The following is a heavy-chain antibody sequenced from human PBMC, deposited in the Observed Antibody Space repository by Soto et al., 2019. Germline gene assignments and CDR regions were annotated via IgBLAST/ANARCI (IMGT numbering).Heavy chain of an antibody. CDR1: GFTVSSNY. J-gene: IGHJ4*02. V-gene: IGHV3-53*01. CDR2: IYSGGST. Sequence: GGSLRLSCAASGFTVSSNYMSWVRQAPGKGLEWVSVIYSGGSTYYADSVKGRFTISRDNSKNTLYLQMNSLRAEDTAVYYCARESRIAAAGIGLGGFDYWGQGTLVTVSS. CDR3: ARESRIAAAGIGLGGFDY. D-gene: IGHD6-13*01.